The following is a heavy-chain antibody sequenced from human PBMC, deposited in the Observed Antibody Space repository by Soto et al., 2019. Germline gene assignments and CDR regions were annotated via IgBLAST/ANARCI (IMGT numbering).Heavy chain of an antibody. CDR2: ISAYNGNT. Sequence: GASVKVSCKASGYTFTSYGISWVRQAPGQGLEWMGWISAYNGNTNYAQKLQGRVTMTTDTSTSTAYMELRSLRSDDTAVYYCARENSGYDGYYYYYMDVWGKGTTVTVSS. CDR1: GYTFTSYG. V-gene: IGHV1-18*01. CDR3: ARENSGYDGYYYYYMDV. D-gene: IGHD5-12*01. J-gene: IGHJ6*03.